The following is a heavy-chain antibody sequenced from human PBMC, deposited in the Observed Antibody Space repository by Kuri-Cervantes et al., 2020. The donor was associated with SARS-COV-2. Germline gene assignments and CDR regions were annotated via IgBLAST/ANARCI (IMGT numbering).Heavy chain of an antibody. J-gene: IGHJ4*02. D-gene: IGHD3-3*01. V-gene: IGHV3-30*02. CDR2: IRYDGSNK. CDR3: ARALNDFWSGYTPSYYFDY. Sequence: GGSLRLSCAASGFTFSSYGMHWVRQAPGKGLEWVAFIRYDGSNKYYADSVKGRFTISRDNSKNTLYLQMNSLRAEDTAVYYCARALNDFWSGYTPSYYFDYWGQGTLVTVSS. CDR1: GFTFSSYG.